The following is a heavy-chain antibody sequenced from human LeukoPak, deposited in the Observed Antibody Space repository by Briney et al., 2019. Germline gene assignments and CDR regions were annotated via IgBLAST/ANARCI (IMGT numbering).Heavy chain of an antibody. V-gene: IGHV3-11*06. CDR3: ARDMKAKQGWFDP. CDR1: GFTFSDYY. Sequence: PGGSLRLSCAASGFTFSDYYVSWIRQAPGKGLEWVSYISSSSSYIYYADSVKGRFTISRDNAKNSLYLQMNSLRAEDTAVYYCARDMKAKQGWFDPWGQGTLVTVSS. D-gene: IGHD1/OR15-1a*01. J-gene: IGHJ5*02. CDR2: ISSSSSYI.